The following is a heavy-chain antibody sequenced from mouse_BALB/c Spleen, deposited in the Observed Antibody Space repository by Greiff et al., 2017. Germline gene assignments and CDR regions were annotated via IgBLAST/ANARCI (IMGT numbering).Heavy chain of an antibody. D-gene: IGHD2-1*01. CDR2: INPGSGGT. V-gene: IGHV1-54*03. J-gene: IGHJ4*01. Sequence: QVQLQQSGAELVRPGTSVKVSCKASGYAFTNYLIEWVKQRPGQGLEWIGVINPGSGGTNYNEKFKGKATLTADKSSSTAYMQLSSLTSDDSAVYFCARSDYGNWDRDYWGQGTSVTVSS. CDR1: GYAFTNYL. CDR3: ARSDYGNWDRDY.